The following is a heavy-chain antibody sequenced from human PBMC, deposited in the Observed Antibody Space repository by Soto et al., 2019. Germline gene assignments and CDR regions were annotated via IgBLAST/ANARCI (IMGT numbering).Heavy chain of an antibody. D-gene: IGHD4-17*01. CDR1: GYTFTSYG. CDR2: ISAYNGNT. CDR3: ARDRATTFPLYGMDV. Sequence: ASVKVSCKASGYTFTSYGISWVRQAPGQGLEWMGWISAYNGNTNYAQKLQGRVTMTTDTSTSTAYMELRSLSSDDTAVYYCARDRATTFPLYGMDVWGQGTTVTVSS. V-gene: IGHV1-18*01. J-gene: IGHJ6*02.